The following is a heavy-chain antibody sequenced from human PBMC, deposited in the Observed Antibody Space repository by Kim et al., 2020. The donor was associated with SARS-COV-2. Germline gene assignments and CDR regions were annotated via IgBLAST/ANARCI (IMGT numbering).Heavy chain of an antibody. Sequence: GGSLRLSCAASGFTFSSYGMHWVRQAPGKGLEWVAVIWYDGSNKYYADSVKGRFTISRDNSKNTLYLQMNSLRAEDTAVYYCARDYDSIAAYGGAAFDIWGQETMVTVSS. CDR2: IWYDGSNK. V-gene: IGHV3-33*01. CDR3: ARDYDSIAAYGGAAFDI. J-gene: IGHJ3*02. CDR1: GFTFSSYG. D-gene: IGHD2-21*01.